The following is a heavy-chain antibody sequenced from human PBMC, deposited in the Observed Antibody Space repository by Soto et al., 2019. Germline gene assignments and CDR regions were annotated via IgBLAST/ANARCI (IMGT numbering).Heavy chain of an antibody. J-gene: IGHJ5*02. V-gene: IGHV4-4*02. CDR2: TLYSGRT. Sequence: QVQLQESGPGLVKPSGTLSLTCAVSGASISSGWWTWVRQPPGKGLEWIGETLYSGRTNYNSSLNSRATISIDMTKKQFSLMLSSVTAADTAVYYCSSRVTEATTWGQGTLVTVSS. CDR1: GASISSGW. D-gene: IGHD3-10*01. CDR3: SSRVTEATT.